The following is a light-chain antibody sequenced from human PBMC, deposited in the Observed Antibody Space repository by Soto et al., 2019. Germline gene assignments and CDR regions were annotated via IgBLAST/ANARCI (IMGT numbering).Light chain of an antibody. J-gene: IGKJ4*01. CDR3: QQYNTYSPA. CDR1: QSVSSS. CDR2: DAS. Sequence: DIQMTQSPSTLSASVGDTVSITCRASQSVSSSLAWYQQKPGRAPNLLIFDASSLESGVPSRFSGSRSGTQFTLTISRLQPDDSATYFCQQYNTYSPAFGGGTKVEIK. V-gene: IGKV1-5*01.